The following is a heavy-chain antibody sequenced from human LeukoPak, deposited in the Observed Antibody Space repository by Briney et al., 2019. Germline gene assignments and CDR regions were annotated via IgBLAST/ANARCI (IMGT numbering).Heavy chain of an antibody. CDR2: MNPNSVIT. J-gene: IGHJ4*02. CDR1: RYTFTSYE. CDR3: AREFTMVRGVTKRGLGY. D-gene: IGHD3-10*01. V-gene: IGHV1-8*01. Sequence: GAAVKVSCVDSRYTFTSYEINWVRQATGQGGEWMGWMNPNSVITGYAQKFQGRVTLTRNTSISTAYTELCSLRSEETAVYYGAREFTMVRGVTKRGLGYWGQGTLVTVSS.